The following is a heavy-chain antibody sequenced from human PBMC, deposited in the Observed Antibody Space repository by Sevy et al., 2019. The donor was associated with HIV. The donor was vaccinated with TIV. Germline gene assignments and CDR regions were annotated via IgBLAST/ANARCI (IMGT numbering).Heavy chain of an antibody. D-gene: IGHD6-19*01. CDR1: GFTFSTYP. CDR3: ARVNPSDWYGEFFDF. V-gene: IGHV3-30-3*01. J-gene: IGHJ4*02. Sequence: GGSLRLSCAASGFTFSTYPMHWVRQAPGKGLEWVAVISSDGSNKYYADSVKGRFTISRDNSKDMLYLQMHSLRAEDTAVYYCARVNPSDWYGEFFDFWGQGTLVTVSS. CDR2: ISSDGSNK.